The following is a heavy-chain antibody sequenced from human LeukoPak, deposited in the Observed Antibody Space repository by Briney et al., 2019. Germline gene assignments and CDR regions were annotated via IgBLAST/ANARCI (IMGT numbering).Heavy chain of an antibody. Sequence: PSETLSLTCTVYGGSFSGYYWSWIRQPPGKGLEWIGEINHSGSTNYNPSLKSRVTISVDTSKNQFSLKLSSVTAADTAVYYCARVDIVLMVYAIPYYYGMDVWGQGTTVTVSS. J-gene: IGHJ6*02. CDR2: INHSGST. D-gene: IGHD2-8*01. CDR1: GGSFSGYY. V-gene: IGHV4-34*01. CDR3: ARVDIVLMVYAIPYYYGMDV.